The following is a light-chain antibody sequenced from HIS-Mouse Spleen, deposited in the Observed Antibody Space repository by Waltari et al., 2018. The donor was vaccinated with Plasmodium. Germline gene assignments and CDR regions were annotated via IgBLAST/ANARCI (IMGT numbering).Light chain of an antibody. CDR3: QQYNNWPRGT. J-gene: IGKJ1*01. CDR2: GAS. Sequence: EIVMTQSPATRSVSPGERATLSGRASQSVSSNLAWYQQKPGQAPRLLIYGASTRATGIPARFSGSGSGTEFTLTISSMQSEDFAVYYCQQYNNWPRGTFGQGTKVEIK. V-gene: IGKV3-15*01. CDR1: QSVSSN.